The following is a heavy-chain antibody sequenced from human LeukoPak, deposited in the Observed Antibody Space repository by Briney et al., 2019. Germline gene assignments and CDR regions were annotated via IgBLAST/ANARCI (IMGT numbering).Heavy chain of an antibody. D-gene: IGHD6-19*01. Sequence: PGGSLRLSCAASGFTFSDYYMSWIRQAPGKGLEWVSYISSSGSTIYYADSVKGRFTISRDNAKNSLYLQMNSLRAEDTAVYYCVRENFQWTTDMYNWFDPWGQGTLVTVSS. CDR1: GFTFSDYY. CDR3: VRENFQWTTDMYNWFDP. V-gene: IGHV3-11*01. CDR2: ISSSGSTI. J-gene: IGHJ5*02.